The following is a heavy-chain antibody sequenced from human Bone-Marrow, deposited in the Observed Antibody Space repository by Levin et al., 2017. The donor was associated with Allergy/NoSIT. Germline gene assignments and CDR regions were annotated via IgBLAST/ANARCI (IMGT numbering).Heavy chain of an antibody. CDR1: GFSFGGYE. D-gene: IGHD6-19*01. J-gene: IGHJ3*01. CDR3: VRVKAVASKADAFDV. Sequence: GESLKISCAASGFSFGGYEMHLVRQAPGKGLEWVAFISYNGGNKYYADSVRGRFTISRDNSKNTLFLETNSLRAEDTAVYYCVRVKAVASKADAFDVWGQGTTVTVSS. V-gene: IGHV3-30-3*01. CDR2: ISYNGGNK.